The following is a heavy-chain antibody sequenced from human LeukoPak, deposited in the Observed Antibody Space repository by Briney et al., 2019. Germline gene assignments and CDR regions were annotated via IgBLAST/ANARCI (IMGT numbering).Heavy chain of an antibody. CDR2: IYYSGST. D-gene: IGHD3-10*01. CDR1: GYTFSSHG. V-gene: IGHV4-59*08. J-gene: IGHJ6*02. CDR3: ARHERVTMVRGVYHYGMDV. Sequence: LRLSCAASGYTFSSHGMNWVRQAPGKGLEWIGYIYYSGSTNYNPSLKSRVTISVDTSKNQFSLKLSSVTAADTAVYYCARHERVTMVRGVYHYGMDVWGQGTTVTVSS.